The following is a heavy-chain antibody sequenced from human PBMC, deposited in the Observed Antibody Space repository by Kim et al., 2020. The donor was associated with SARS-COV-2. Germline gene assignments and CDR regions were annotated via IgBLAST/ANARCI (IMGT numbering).Heavy chain of an antibody. J-gene: IGHJ6*02. CDR3: ARGGLFRNGWHYNGMGV. D-gene: IGHD6-19*01. CDR2: IYYSGPT. CDR1: GGSVNNYY. V-gene: IGHV4-59*02. Sequence: SETLSLTCTVSGGSVNNYYWSWVRQSPGKGLEWIGYIYYSGPTDYNPSLKSRATKSVDMSKNQFSVQLTSVTPADAAVYYCARGGLFRNGWHYNGMGVWGQGMTVTVAS.